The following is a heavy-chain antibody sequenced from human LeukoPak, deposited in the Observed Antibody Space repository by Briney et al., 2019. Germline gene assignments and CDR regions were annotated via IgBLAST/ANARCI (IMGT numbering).Heavy chain of an antibody. D-gene: IGHD1-26*01. J-gene: IGHJ4*02. CDR3: AKEGGATLLSAGYFDY. V-gene: IGHV3-23*01. CDR2: ISGSGGST. CDR1: GFTFSNYA. Sequence: GGSLRLSCAASGFTFSNYAMAWVRQAPGRGLEWVSAISGSGGSTYYADSVKGRFTISRDNSKNTLYLQMNSLRAEDTAVYYCAKEGGATLLSAGYFDYWGQGTLVTVSS.